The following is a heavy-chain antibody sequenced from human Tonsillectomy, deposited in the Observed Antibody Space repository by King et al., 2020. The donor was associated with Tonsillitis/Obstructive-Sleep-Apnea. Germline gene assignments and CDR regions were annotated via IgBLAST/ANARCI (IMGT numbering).Heavy chain of an antibody. Sequence: QLVQSGAEVKKPGESLRISCKGSGYSFTSYWISWVRQMPGKGLEWMGTIDPSDSYTNYSPSFQGHVTISADKSISTAPLQWSSLKASDTAMYYCARQSITILVVAIGGMDVWGQGTTVTVSS. CDR1: GYSFTSYW. CDR2: IDPSDSYT. J-gene: IGHJ6*02. CDR3: ARQSITILVVAIGGMDV. D-gene: IGHD3-22*01. V-gene: IGHV5-10-1*01.